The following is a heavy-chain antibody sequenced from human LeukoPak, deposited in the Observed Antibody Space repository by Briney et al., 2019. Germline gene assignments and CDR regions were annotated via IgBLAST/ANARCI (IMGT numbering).Heavy chain of an antibody. V-gene: IGHV3-53*01. D-gene: IGHD6-19*01. CDR1: GCTVSSNY. Sequence: GGSLRLSCAASGCTVSSNYMSWVRKAPGKGLEWVSVIYSGGSTYADSVKGRFTISRDNSKNTLYLQMNSLRAEDTAVYYCARGYSSGWYWFDPWGQGTLVTVSS. CDR2: IYSGGST. CDR3: ARGYSSGWYWFDP. J-gene: IGHJ5*02.